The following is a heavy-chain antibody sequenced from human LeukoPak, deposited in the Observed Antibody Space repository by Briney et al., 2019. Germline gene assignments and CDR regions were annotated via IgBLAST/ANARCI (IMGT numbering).Heavy chain of an antibody. CDR1: GGSVSGYY. J-gene: IGHJ4*02. CDR3: ARVTGDGYSDY. Sequence: KPSETLSLTCTVSGGSVSGYYWSWIRQPPGKGLEWIDYIYSSGSTKYNPSLKSRVTMTVDTSRDHFSLKLSSVTAADTAVYYCARVTGDGYSDYWGQGTLVTVSS. V-gene: IGHV4-59*02. D-gene: IGHD2-21*01. CDR2: IYSSGST.